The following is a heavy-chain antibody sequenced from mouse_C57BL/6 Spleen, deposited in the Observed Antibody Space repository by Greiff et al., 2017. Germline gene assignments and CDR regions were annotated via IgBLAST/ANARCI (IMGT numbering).Heavy chain of an antibody. Sequence: DVQLQESGPGLVKPSQSLSLTCSVTGYSITSGYYWNWIRQFPGNKLEWMGYISYDGSNNYNPSLKNRISITRDTSKNQFFLKLNSVTTEDTATYYCARGAIYYDYEGWYFDVWGTGTTVTVSS. D-gene: IGHD2-4*01. CDR2: ISYDGSN. CDR1: GYSITSGYY. CDR3: ARGAIYYDYEGWYFDV. J-gene: IGHJ1*03. V-gene: IGHV3-6*01.